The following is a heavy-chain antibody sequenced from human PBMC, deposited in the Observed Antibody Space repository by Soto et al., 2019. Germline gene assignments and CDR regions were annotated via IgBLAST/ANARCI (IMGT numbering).Heavy chain of an antibody. D-gene: IGHD2-2*01. CDR2: INPSGGST. J-gene: IGHJ5*02. Sequence: GASVKVSCKASGYTFTSYYMHWVRQAPGQGLEWMGIINPSGGSTSYAQKFQGRVTMTRDTSTSTVYMELSSLRSEDTAVYYCARDIVVVPAAPSGWFDPWGQGTLVTVSS. CDR1: GYTFTSYY. V-gene: IGHV1-46*01. CDR3: ARDIVVVPAAPSGWFDP.